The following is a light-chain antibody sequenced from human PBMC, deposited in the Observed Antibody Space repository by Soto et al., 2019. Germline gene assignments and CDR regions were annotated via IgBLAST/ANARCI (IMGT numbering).Light chain of an antibody. CDR3: PQYGSSPPYT. CDR2: GSS. V-gene: IGKV3-20*01. J-gene: IGKJ2*01. Sequence: EVVLTQSPGTLSLSPGESATLSCRASQSVSNNYFSWYQQKPGQAPRLLIFGSSDRATGIPDRFSGSGSGTDFTLTISRLEPEDFAVYYCPQYGSSPPYTFGQGTKLEIK. CDR1: QSVSNNY.